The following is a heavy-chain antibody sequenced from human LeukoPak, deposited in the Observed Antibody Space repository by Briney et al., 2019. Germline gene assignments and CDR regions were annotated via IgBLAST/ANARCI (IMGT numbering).Heavy chain of an antibody. V-gene: IGHV1-18*01. CDR3: ARVWGSCDGRGCYLPDY. CDR1: GYSFVLYG. D-gene: IGHD2-21*01. Sequence: ASVKVSCKASGYSFVLYGISWVRQAPGEGPEWMGWISGSTGDTNYAQKFQGRVTMTADTSTSTAYMDLRSLRSDDTAVYFCARVWGSCDGRGCYLPDYWGQGTLVTVSS. J-gene: IGHJ4*02. CDR2: ISGSTGDT.